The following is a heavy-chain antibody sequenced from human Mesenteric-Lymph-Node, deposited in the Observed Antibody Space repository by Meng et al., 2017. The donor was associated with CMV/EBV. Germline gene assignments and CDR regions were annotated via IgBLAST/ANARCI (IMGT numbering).Heavy chain of an antibody. V-gene: IGHV4-38-2*02. CDR3: ARLEQLVTIDY. D-gene: IGHD6-6*01. CDR2: IYHRGGT. CDR1: GYSISSGYY. Sequence: SETLSLTCTVSGYSISSGYYWGWIRQPPGKGLEWIGNIYHRGGTYYNPSLRSRVTISVDTSKNQFSLKLSSVTAADTAVYYCARLEQLVTIDYWGQGTLVTVSS. J-gene: IGHJ4*02.